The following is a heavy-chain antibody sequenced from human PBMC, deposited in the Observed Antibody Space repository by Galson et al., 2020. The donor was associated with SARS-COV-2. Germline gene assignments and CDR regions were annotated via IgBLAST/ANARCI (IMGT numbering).Heavy chain of an antibody. CDR2: IVVGSGNT. CDR3: AAYLYAGSGSSTDC. J-gene: IGHJ4*02. CDR1: GFTFTSSV. V-gene: IGHV1-58*02. Sequence: SVTVSCKASGFTFTSSVMQWLRQARGPRPEWIGWIVVGSGNTDYAQKFQERVIISRDMSTDTVYLELSSLRSEDTAVYDCAAYLYAGSGSSTDCWGQGTLVTVSS. D-gene: IGHD3-10*01.